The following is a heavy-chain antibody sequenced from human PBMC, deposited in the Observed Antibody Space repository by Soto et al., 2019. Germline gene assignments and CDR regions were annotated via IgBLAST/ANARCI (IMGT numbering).Heavy chain of an antibody. CDR2: IDPSDSYT. CDR3: ARLSYCSSTSCSYGDAFDI. V-gene: IGHV5-10-1*01. D-gene: IGHD2-2*01. CDR1: GYSFTSDW. J-gene: IGHJ3*02. Sequence: GESLKISCKGSGYSFTSDWISWVRQMPGKGLEWMGRIDPSDSYTNYSPSFQGHVTISADKSISTAYLQWSSLKASDTAMYYCARLSYCSSTSCSYGDAFDIWGQGTMVTVSS.